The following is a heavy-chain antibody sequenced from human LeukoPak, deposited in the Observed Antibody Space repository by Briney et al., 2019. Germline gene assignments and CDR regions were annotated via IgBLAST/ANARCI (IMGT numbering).Heavy chain of an antibody. V-gene: IGHV4-4*02. CDR3: ATNGWYCLDH. CDR1: GGSISSDNW. Sequence: SGTLSLTCAVSGGSISSDNWWSWVRQPPGKRLEWVGEIYHSGSTNYNPSLQSRVTIPVDKSNNHFSLRLTSVTAADTAVYYCATNGWYCLDHWGQGALVTVSS. D-gene: IGHD6-19*01. CDR2: IYHSGST. J-gene: IGHJ1*01.